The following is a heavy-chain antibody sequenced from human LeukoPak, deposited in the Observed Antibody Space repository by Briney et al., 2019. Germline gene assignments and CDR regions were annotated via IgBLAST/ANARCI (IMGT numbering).Heavy chain of an antibody. V-gene: IGHV4-4*07. D-gene: IGHD4/OR15-4a*01. CDR3: SRGGANDL. Sequence: KPSETLSVTCTVVGGSITSDYWSWIRQPGGKGLEWIGRIFTSGSTTYNPSLKSRVTMSLDTSKNQFFLKLSSVTAADTAAYFCSRGGANDLWGQGTLVTVSS. CDR2: IFTSGST. J-gene: IGHJ5*02. CDR1: GGSITSDY.